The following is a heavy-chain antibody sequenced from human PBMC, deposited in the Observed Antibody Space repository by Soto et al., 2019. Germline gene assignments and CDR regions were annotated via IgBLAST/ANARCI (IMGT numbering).Heavy chain of an antibody. J-gene: IGHJ4*02. V-gene: IGHV3-23*01. D-gene: IGHD3-9*01. CDR1: GFTFSSVA. Sequence: EVQLLESGGGLVQPGGSLRLSCAASGFTFSSVAMTWVRQAPGKGLEWVSSIRGSGGSAYFADSVKGRFLISRDNSKNTLYLQMNSLRGEDTAVYYCAKHLGYDILTGYPYYFDYWGQGTLVTVS. CDR3: AKHLGYDILTGYPYYFDY. CDR2: IRGSGGSA.